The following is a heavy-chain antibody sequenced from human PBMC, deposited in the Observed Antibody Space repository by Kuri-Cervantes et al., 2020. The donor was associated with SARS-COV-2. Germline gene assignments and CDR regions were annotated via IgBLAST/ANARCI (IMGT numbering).Heavy chain of an antibody. J-gene: IGHJ6*02. CDR2: TSFDGTKK. CDR3: AREFIFVRYCSSTSCYPVGMDV. V-gene: IGHV3-30-3*01. Sequence: GGSLRLSCAASGFTLCSYAMHWVRQAPGKGLEWVALTSFDGTKKYYADSVRGRVTISRDNSKNTLYLQMNSLRAEDTAVYYCAREFIFVRYCSSTSCYPVGMDVWGQGTTVTVSS. CDR1: GFTLCSYA. D-gene: IGHD2-2*01.